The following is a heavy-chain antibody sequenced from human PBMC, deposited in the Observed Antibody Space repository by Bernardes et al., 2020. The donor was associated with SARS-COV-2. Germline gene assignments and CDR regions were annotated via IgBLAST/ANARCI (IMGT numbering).Heavy chain of an antibody. CDR3: ARAGGPYCTGASFYEYFDN. D-gene: IGHD2-8*02. Sequence: GGSLRLSCIASGFTFSSYWMHWLRQAPGKGLVWVSRINSDGSGTTYADSVKGRFTISRDNAKNTMYLQMDSLRADDTAVYYCARAGGPYCTGASFYEYFDNCGQGTLVTVSS. J-gene: IGHJ4*02. CDR1: GFTFSSYW. CDR2: INSDGSGT. V-gene: IGHV3-74*01.